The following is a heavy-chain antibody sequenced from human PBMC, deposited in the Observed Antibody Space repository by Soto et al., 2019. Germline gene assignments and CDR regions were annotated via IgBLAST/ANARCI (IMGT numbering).Heavy chain of an antibody. Sequence: EVQLLESGGGLVQHGGSLRLSCAASGFTFSSYAMSWVRQAPGKGLEWVSAISGSGGSTYYADSVKGRFTISRDNAKNTLYLQMNSLRAEDTAVYYCAEAGSWETYNWFDPLGKGTLVTVSS. CDR1: GFTFSSYA. J-gene: IGHJ5*02. D-gene: IGHD6-13*01. V-gene: IGHV3-23*01. CDR3: AEAGSWETYNWFDP. CDR2: ISGSGGST.